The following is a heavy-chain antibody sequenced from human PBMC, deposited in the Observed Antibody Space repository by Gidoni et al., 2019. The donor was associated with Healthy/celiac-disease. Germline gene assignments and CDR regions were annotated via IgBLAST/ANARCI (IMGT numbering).Heavy chain of an antibody. J-gene: IGHJ6*02. Sequence: EVQLVESGGGLVQPGGSLRLSCAASGFTVSSNYMSWVRQAPGKGLEWVSVIYSGGSTYYADSVKGRFTISRDNSKNTLYLQMNSLRAEDTAVYYCARDGLRGTGYGMDVWGQGTTVTVSS. CDR3: ARDGLRGTGYGMDV. CDR1: GFTVSSNY. V-gene: IGHV3-66*02. CDR2: IYSGGST. D-gene: IGHD5-12*01.